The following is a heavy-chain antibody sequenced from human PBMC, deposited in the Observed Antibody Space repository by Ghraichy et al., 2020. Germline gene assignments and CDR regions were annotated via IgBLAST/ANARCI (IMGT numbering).Heavy chain of an antibody. D-gene: IGHD2-21*01. CDR1: GFTFSSYS. CDR2: ISSSSSYI. J-gene: IGHJ5*02. V-gene: IGHV3-21*01. CDR3: ASKGKLHGRWFDP. Sequence: GGSLRLSCAASGFTFSSYSMNWVRQAPGKGLEWVSSISSSSSYIYYADSVKGRFTISRDNAKNSLYLQMNSLRAEDTAVYYCASKGKLHGRWFDPWGQGTLVTVSS.